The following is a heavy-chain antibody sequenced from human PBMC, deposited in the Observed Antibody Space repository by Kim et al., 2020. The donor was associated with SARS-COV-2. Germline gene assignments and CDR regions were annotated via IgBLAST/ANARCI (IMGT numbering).Heavy chain of an antibody. D-gene: IGHD2-15*01. V-gene: IGHV1-18*01. Sequence: ASVKVSCKASGYTFISYGLSWVRQAPGQGLEWMGWISAYKGNTNYAQKFQDRVTMTTDTSTTTAYMELRSLRSDDTAVYYCARWGYCSGENCYFSGYYYYGMDVWGQGTTVTVSS. J-gene: IGHJ6*02. CDR3: ARWGYCSGENCYFSGYYYYGMDV. CDR2: ISAYKGNT. CDR1: GYTFISYG.